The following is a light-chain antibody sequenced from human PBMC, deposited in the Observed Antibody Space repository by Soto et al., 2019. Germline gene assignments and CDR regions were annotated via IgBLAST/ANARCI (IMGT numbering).Light chain of an antibody. CDR1: SSDVGGYNY. CDR3: CSYAGSYYV. V-gene: IGLV2-11*01. CDR2: DVS. Sequence: QSALTQPRSVSGSPGHSVTGSCTGTSSDVGGYNYVSWYQQHPGKAPKLMIYDVSKRPSGVPDRFSGSKSGNTASLTISGLQAEDEADYYCCSYAGSYYVFGTATKVTVL. J-gene: IGLJ1*01.